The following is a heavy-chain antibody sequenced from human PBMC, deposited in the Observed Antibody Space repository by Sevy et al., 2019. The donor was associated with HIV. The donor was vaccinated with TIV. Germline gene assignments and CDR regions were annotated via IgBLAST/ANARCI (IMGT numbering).Heavy chain of an antibody. CDR1: GGSGGSISDYY. V-gene: IGHV4-59*01. CDR2: INYSRST. D-gene: IGHD2-15*01. CDR3: ARGGTSLFDP. J-gene: IGHJ5*02. Sequence: SETLSLTCSVSGGSGGSISDYYWSWIRQPPGKGLEWIGYINYSRSTKFNPSLQSRVTISVDTSKNQFSLKLTSVTAADTAVYYCARGGTSLFDPWGQGTLVTASS.